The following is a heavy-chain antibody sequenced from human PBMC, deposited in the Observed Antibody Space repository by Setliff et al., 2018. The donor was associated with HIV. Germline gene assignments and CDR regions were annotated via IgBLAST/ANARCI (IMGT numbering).Heavy chain of an antibody. CDR2: MDYSGST. Sequence: SETLSLTCTVSGGSINSRYWSWIRQPPGKGLEWNGYMDYSGSTNYNPSLKSRVTISLDPSKNQFSLKLTSMTAADTAVYYCARGGATVATRYFDLWGRGTLVTVSS. V-gene: IGHV4-59*11. CDR3: ARGGATVATRYFDL. J-gene: IGHJ2*01. CDR1: GGSINSRY. D-gene: IGHD4-17*01.